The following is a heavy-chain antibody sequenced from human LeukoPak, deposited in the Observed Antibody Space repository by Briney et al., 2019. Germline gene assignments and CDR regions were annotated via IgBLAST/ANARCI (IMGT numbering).Heavy chain of an antibody. J-gene: IGHJ4*02. CDR1: GFTFDDYA. V-gene: IGHV3-9*01. D-gene: IGHD4-23*01. CDR2: ISWNSGSI. Sequence: QSGGSLRLSCAASGFTFDDYAMHWVRQAPGKGLEWVSGISWNSGSIEYADSVKGRFTISRDNAKNSLYLQMNSLRPEDTAFYYCAKTEGFFGGYYDHWGQGTLVTVSS. CDR3: AKTEGFFGGYYDH.